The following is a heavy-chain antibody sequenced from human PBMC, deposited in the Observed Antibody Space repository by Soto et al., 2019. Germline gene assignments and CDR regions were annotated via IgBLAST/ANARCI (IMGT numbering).Heavy chain of an antibody. CDR2: IWYDGSNK. Sequence: QVQLVESGGGVVQPGRSLRLSCAVSGFTYSSYGMHWVRQAPGKGLEWVAVIWYDGSNKYYADSVKGRFIISRDDSKNTLSPQTNSLRAEDTAVYYCARDSAWLFDSWGQGTLVTVSS. D-gene: IGHD5-12*01. J-gene: IGHJ4*02. CDR3: ARDSAWLFDS. CDR1: GFTYSSYG. V-gene: IGHV3-33*01.